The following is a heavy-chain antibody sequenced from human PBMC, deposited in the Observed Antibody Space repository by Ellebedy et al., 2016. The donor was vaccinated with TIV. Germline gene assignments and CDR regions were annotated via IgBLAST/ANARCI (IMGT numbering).Heavy chain of an antibody. D-gene: IGHD4-17*01. CDR1: GFTLSGYS. V-gene: IGHV3-21*01. CDR3: ARVGEVTRAYYYYAMDV. Sequence: GESLKISXAASGFTLSGYSMNWVRQAPGKGLEWVSSISSSSNYIYFADSVKGRFTISRDNAKNSLYLQMNSLRAEDTAVYYCARVGEVTRAYYYYAMDVWGQGTTVTVSS. CDR2: ISSSSNYI. J-gene: IGHJ6*02.